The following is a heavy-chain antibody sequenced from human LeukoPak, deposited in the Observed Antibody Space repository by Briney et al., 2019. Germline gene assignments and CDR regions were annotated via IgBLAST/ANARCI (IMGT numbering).Heavy chain of an antibody. V-gene: IGHV4-34*01. CDR2: FDHSGRI. CDR3: ARGGNPQNYYYFYMDV. J-gene: IGHJ6*03. CDR1: GGSFRAYY. Sequence: SETLSLTCEVYGGSFRAYYCAWIRQPPGKGLEWIGDFDHSGRINYNPSLNNRVPISMDTSKSQCFLTVSSMTAADTGVYYCARGGNPQNYYYFYMDVWGNGSSVIVSS.